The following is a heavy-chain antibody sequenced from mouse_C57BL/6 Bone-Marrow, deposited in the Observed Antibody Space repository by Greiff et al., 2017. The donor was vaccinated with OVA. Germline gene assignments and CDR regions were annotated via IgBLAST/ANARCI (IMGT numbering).Heavy chain of an antibody. D-gene: IGHD1-1*01. CDR3: AREVCRYGSSWGCAY. CDR2: ISYSGSS. CDR1: GYSITSGYD. Sequence: EVQLQQSGPGMVKPSQSLSLTCTVTGYSITSGYDWHWIRHFPGNKLEWMGYISYSGSSNYNPSLQSRISITHDTSKNHFFLKLNSVTTEDTATYYCAREVCRYGSSWGCAYWGQGTLVTVSA. J-gene: IGHJ3*01. V-gene: IGHV3-1*01.